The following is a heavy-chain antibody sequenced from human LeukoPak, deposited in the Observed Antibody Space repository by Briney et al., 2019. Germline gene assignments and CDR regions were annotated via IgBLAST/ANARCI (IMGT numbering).Heavy chain of an antibody. V-gene: IGHV1-8*01. Sequence: ASVKVSCKASGYTFTSYDINWVRQATGLGLEWMGWMNPNSGNTGYAQKFQGRVTMTRNTSISTAYMELSSLRSEDTAVYYCARGEYCSSTSCYTPYYYYYGMDVWGQGTTVTVSS. D-gene: IGHD2-2*02. CDR2: MNPNSGNT. CDR3: ARGEYCSSTSCYTPYYYYYGMDV. CDR1: GYTFTSYD. J-gene: IGHJ6*02.